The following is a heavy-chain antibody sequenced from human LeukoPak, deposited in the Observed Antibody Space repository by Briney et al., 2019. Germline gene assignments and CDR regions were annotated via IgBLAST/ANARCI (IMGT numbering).Heavy chain of an antibody. V-gene: IGHV1-2*02. Sequence: GASVKVSCKASGHTFTGYYMHWVRQAPGQGLEWMGWINPNSGGTKFAQKSQGRVTMTRDTSIGTAYMELSRLRSDDTAVYYCARGGWYFDYWGQGTLVTVSS. CDR2: INPNSGGT. D-gene: IGHD6-19*01. J-gene: IGHJ4*02. CDR3: ARGGWYFDY. CDR1: GHTFTGYY.